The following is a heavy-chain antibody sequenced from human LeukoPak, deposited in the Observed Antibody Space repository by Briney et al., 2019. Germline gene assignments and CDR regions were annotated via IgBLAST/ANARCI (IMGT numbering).Heavy chain of an antibody. D-gene: IGHD1-26*01. J-gene: IGHJ5*02. Sequence: SETLSLTCAVYIDSFSNYHWNWIRQTPAKGMEWIGEVNESGGTNISPSLRSRVILSVDTSKNQFSLKLISVTVADTAIYYCARGQGATVPQVGKIWFDPWGQGTLVTVSP. V-gene: IGHV4-34*01. CDR3: ARGQGATVPQVGKIWFDP. CDR1: IDSFSNYH. CDR2: VNESGGT.